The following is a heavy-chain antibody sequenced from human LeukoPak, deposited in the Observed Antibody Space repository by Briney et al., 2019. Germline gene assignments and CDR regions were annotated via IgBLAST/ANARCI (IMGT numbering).Heavy chain of an antibody. CDR3: AREGVPGYSSSWTRDYFDY. D-gene: IGHD6-13*01. CDR2: INTSGGST. Sequence: ASVKVSCKASGYTFTSYYMHWVRQAPGQVLEWMGIINTSGGSTSYAQKFRGRVTMTRDTSTSTVYMELSSLRSEDTAVYYCAREGVPGYSSSWTRDYFDYWGQGTLVIVSS. V-gene: IGHV1-46*01. CDR1: GYTFTSYY. J-gene: IGHJ4*02.